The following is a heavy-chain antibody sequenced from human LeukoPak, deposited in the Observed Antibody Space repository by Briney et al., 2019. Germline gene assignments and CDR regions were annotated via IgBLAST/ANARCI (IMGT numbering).Heavy chain of an antibody. D-gene: IGHD2-15*01. CDR3: ATRVGGAFH. Sequence: GESLKISCKGSGYSFATYWIGWMRQMPGKGLEWTAIILPGNSDVAYSPSLQGQVTISADESISTAYLRWSSLKASDSAIYYCATRVGGAFHWGLGTLVTVPS. J-gene: IGHJ4*02. CDR1: GYSFATYW. CDR2: ILPGNSDV. V-gene: IGHV5-51*01.